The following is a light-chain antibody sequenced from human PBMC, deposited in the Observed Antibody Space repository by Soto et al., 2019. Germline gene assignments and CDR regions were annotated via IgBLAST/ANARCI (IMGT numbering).Light chain of an antibody. Sequence: QSALTQPASVSGSPGQSITISCTGSSSDVGTYDLVSWYQHHPGAAPKLMIYEATRRPSGISNRFSGSKSGNTASLTISGLQAEDEADYYCSSYTSSRAYVFGIGTKLTVL. V-gene: IGLV2-14*02. CDR3: SSYTSSRAYV. CDR2: EAT. J-gene: IGLJ1*01. CDR1: SSDVGTYDL.